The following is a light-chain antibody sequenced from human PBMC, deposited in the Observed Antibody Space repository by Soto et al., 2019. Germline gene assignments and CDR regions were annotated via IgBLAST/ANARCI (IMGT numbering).Light chain of an antibody. J-gene: IGKJ3*01. CDR3: RQGFT. V-gene: IGKV3-20*01. CDR1: KSLAGRY. Sequence: EIVLTQSPGTLSLSPGERATLSCRASKSLAGRYLGWYQQKPGQAPRLLIYGASKRATGIPDRFSGSGSVTDFPLTIGRLEPEDFAVYFWRQGFTFGPGTKVDLK. CDR2: GAS.